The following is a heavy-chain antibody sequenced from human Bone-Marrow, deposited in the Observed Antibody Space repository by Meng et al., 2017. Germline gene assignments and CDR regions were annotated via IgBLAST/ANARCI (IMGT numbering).Heavy chain of an antibody. CDR3: ARDAITMVRGVISD. D-gene: IGHD3-10*01. J-gene: IGHJ4*02. Sequence: SLKISCAASTFTFDDYAMHWVRQAPGKGLEWVSGFSWKSGSIGYSDSVKGRFTISRDNAKNSLYLQMNSLRAEDTAVYYCARDAITMVRGVISDWGQGTLVTVSS. V-gene: IGHV3-9*01. CDR2: FSWKSGSI. CDR1: TFTFDDYA.